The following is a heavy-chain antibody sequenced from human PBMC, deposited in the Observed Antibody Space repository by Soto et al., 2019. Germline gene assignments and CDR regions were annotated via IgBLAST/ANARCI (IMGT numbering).Heavy chain of an antibody. CDR2: ISSDSSVT. CDR3: ARGRLWSFDF. Sequence: QLMESGGGLVQPGGSLRLSCVASRFTFKIYSMTWVRQAPGKGLEWVSYISSDSSVTYYADSVKGRFTISRDNAKNSLYLHMNSLGDEDAAVYYCARGRLWSFDFWGQGTLVSVSS. J-gene: IGHJ4*02. CDR1: RFTFKIYS. D-gene: IGHD3-10*01. V-gene: IGHV3-48*02.